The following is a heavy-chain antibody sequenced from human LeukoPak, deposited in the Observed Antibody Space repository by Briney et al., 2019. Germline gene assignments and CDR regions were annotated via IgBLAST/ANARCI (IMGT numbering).Heavy chain of an antibody. J-gene: IGHJ4*02. CDR2: ISGSGGIT. V-gene: IGHV3-23*01. D-gene: IGHD3-10*01. CDR1: GFTFSSCA. CDR3: ARDAYGSGFGDYFDY. Sequence: AGGSLRLSCAASGFTFSSCAMNWVRQAPGKGLEWVSGISGSGGITHYADSVRGRFTISRDNSKNTLYLQMNSLRVEDTAVYYCARDAYGSGFGDYFDYWGQGTLVTVSS.